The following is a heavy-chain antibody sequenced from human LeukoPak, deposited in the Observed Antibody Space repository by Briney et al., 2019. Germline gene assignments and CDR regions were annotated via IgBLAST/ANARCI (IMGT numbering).Heavy chain of an antibody. Sequence: SGGSLRLSCAAPGFTFSSYGMHWVRQAPGKGLECVAFIRYDGSNKYYADSVKGRFTISRDNSKNTLYLQMNSLRAEDTAVYYCAKDRRYSSSSEAFDIWGQGTMVTVSS. CDR3: AKDRRYSSSSEAFDI. CDR2: IRYDGSNK. V-gene: IGHV3-30*02. J-gene: IGHJ3*02. CDR1: GFTFSSYG. D-gene: IGHD6-6*01.